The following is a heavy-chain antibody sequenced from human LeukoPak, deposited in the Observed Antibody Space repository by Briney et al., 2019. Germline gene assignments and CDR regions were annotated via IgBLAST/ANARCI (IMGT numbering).Heavy chain of an antibody. CDR2: IYYDGSDK. CDR3: ARQIAYYYDSSGYYTTDY. V-gene: IGHV3-33*01. Sequence: GGSLRLSCAASGFTFSGYGMHWVRQAPGKGLEWVAIIYYDGSDKYYADSVKGRFTVSRDNSKDTLYLQMNSLRAEDTAVYYCARQIAYYYDSSGYYTTDYWGQGTLVTVSS. CDR1: GFTFSGYG. D-gene: IGHD3-22*01. J-gene: IGHJ4*02.